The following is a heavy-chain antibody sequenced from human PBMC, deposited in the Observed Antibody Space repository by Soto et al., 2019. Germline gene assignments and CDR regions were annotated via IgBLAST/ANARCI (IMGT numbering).Heavy chain of an antibody. D-gene: IGHD6-6*01. CDR2: IYYSGST. J-gene: IGHJ3*02. CDR1: GGSISSYY. CDR3: AREYSSSSEKAFDI. Sequence: QVQLQESGPGLVKPSETLSLTCTVSGGSISSYYWSWIRQPPGKGLEWIGYIYYSGSTNYNPSLKSRVTITVDTSKNQCSLKLSSVTAADTAVYYCAREYSSSSEKAFDIWGQGTMVTVPS. V-gene: IGHV4-59*01.